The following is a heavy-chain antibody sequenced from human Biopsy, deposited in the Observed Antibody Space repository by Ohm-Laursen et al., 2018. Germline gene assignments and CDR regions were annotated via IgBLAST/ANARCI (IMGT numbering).Heavy chain of an antibody. CDR2: IIPIFGTA. J-gene: IGHJ3*01. CDR3: ARDIMNPIGGLVARSDVFDV. CDR1: GGTFSSYA. V-gene: IGHV1-69*01. Sequence: ASSVKVSCKASGGTFSSYAISWVRQAPGQGLEWMGGIIPIFGTANYAQKFQGRVTITADESTSTAYMELSSLRSDDTAVYYCARDIMNPIGGLVARSDVFDVWGQGTMVTVSS. D-gene: IGHD3-16*01.